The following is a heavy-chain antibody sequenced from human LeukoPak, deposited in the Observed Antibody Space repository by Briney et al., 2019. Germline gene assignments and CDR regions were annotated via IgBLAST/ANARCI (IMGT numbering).Heavy chain of an antibody. Sequence: GGSLRLSCAASGFTFSTYGMHWVRRAPGKGLEWVAVIWYDGSNKNYADSVKGRFTISRDNSKNTLYLQMNSLRVEDTAVYFCARDKSYNPYGFDIWGQGTMVTVSS. CDR3: ARDKSYNPYGFDI. V-gene: IGHV3-33*01. CDR2: IWYDGSNK. CDR1: GFTFSTYG. J-gene: IGHJ3*02. D-gene: IGHD1-1*01.